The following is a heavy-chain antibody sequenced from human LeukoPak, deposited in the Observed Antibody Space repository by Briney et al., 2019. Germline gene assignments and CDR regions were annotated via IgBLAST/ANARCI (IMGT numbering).Heavy chain of an antibody. CDR2: IKEEGSAE. D-gene: IGHD3-22*01. J-gene: IGHJ3*02. CDR3: ARDRVRREYSDSSGYRPDAFDI. CDR1: GFTFSSYR. V-gene: IGHV3-7*01. Sequence: GGSLRLSCAASGFTFSSYRMIWVRQAPGKGREWVANIKEEGSAEFYVDSVKGRFTLSRDNAKNSVYLQMNSLRAEDTAVYYCARDRVRREYSDSSGYRPDAFDIWGQGTMVTVSS.